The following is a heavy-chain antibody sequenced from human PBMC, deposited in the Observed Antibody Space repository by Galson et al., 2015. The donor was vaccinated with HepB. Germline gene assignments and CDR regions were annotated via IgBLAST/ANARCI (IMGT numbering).Heavy chain of an antibody. D-gene: IGHD3-22*01. CDR2: IYYSGST. Sequence: ETLSLTCTVSGGSISSSSYYWGWIRQPPGKGLEWIGSIYYSGSTYYNPSLKSRVTISVDTSKNQFSLKLSSVTAADTAVYYCARDPVVVGAMGAFDIWGQGTMVTVSS. CDR1: GGSISSSSYY. J-gene: IGHJ3*02. V-gene: IGHV4-39*07. CDR3: ARDPVVVGAMGAFDI.